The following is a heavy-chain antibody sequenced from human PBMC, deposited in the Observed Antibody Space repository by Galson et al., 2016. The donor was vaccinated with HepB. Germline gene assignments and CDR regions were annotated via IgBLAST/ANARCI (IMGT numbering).Heavy chain of an antibody. Sequence: PALVKPTQTLTLTCTLSGFSLTNTRVGVAWIRQPPGKAPEWLALIYWDADKRYNPSLKSRLTITRDTSKNQVVLTMANMDPVDTATYFCAYRRTSVAALDAFGIWGQGTLVTVPS. D-gene: IGHD3-3*01. CDR3: AYRRTSVAALDAFGI. V-gene: IGHV2-5*02. CDR1: GFSLTNTRVG. CDR2: IYWDADK. J-gene: IGHJ4*01.